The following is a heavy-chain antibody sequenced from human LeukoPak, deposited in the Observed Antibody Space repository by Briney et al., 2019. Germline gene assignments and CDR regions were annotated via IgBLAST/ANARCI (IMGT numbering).Heavy chain of an antibody. Sequence: ASVKVSCKASGYTFTSYDINWVRQATGQGLVWMGWMNPNSGNTGYAQKFQGRVTMTRNTSISTAYMELSSLRSEDTAVYYCARGHDYVWGSYPFDYWGQGTLVTVSS. CDR2: MNPNSGNT. CDR1: GYTFTSYD. CDR3: ARGHDYVWGSYPFDY. V-gene: IGHV1-8*01. D-gene: IGHD3-16*02. J-gene: IGHJ4*02.